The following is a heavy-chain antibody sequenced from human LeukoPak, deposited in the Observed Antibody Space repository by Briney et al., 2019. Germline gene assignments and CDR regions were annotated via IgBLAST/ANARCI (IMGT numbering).Heavy chain of an antibody. Sequence: SETLSLTCTVSGGSLSSYYWSWVRQPPGKGLGRMGYIYYSGSTNYNPSLKSRVTISVDTSKNQFSLKLSSVTAADTAVYYCARTSIRTNGNNWFDPWGQGTLVTVSS. D-gene: IGHD2-8*01. CDR3: ARTSIRTNGNNWFDP. J-gene: IGHJ5*02. CDR1: GGSLSSYY. V-gene: IGHV4-59*01. CDR2: IYYSGST.